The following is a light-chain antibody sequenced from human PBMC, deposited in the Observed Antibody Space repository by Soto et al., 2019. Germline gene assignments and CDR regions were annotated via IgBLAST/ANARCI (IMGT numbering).Light chain of an antibody. J-gene: IGKJ1*01. CDR3: QQFGNSRQT. V-gene: IGKV3-20*01. CDR2: GAS. Sequence: ERVMTQSPATLSVSPGERATLSCRASQSVGSNLAWYQQKPGQAPRLLIFGASSRATGVPDRFSGVGSGTDFTLTISRLEPEDFAVYYCQQFGNSRQTFGQGTKVDIK. CDR1: QSVGSN.